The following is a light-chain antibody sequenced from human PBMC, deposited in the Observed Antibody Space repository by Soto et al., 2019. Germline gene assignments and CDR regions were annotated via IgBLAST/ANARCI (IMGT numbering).Light chain of an antibody. V-gene: IGLV1-51*01. Sequence: QSVLTQPPSVSAAPGQKVTISCSGSTSNIGSNYVSWYQQLPGTAPKLLIYDNIARPSGVPDRFSGSKSGTSATLAITGLQTWYDAYYYRRTSEGSLSAGLYVFGTGTKLTVL. CDR3: RTSEGSLSAGLYV. CDR2: DNI. CDR1: TSNIGSNY. J-gene: IGLJ1*01.